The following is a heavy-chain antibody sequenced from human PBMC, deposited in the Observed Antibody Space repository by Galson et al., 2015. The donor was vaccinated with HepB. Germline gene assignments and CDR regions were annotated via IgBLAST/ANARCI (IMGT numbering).Heavy chain of an antibody. Sequence: SLRLSCAASGFTFSTYSMNWVRQAPGKGLEWVSYITSSTSAIYYADSVKGRFTISRDNAKNSLYLQMSSLTDDDTAVYYCTRVQGGVRGAPGNAFDIWGQGTMVTVSS. V-gene: IGHV3-48*02. CDR1: GFTFSTYS. D-gene: IGHD3-10*01. CDR3: TRVQGGVRGAPGNAFDI. J-gene: IGHJ3*02. CDR2: ITSSTSAI.